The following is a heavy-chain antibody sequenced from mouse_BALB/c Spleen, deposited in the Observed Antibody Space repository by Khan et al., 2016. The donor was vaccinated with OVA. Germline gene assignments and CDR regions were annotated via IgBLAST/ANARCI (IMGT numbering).Heavy chain of an antibody. CDR3: ASAWTITTVVATDFDY. Sequence: EVQLQESGPGLVKPSQSLYLTCTVTGYSITSDYAWNWIRQFPGNKLEWMGYISYSGRTSYNPSLKSRISITRATSKNLFFLQLNSVTTEDKATYCCASAWTITTVVATDFDYWGQGTTLTVSS. CDR2: ISYSGRT. D-gene: IGHD1-1*01. V-gene: IGHV3-2*02. CDR1: GYSITSDYA. J-gene: IGHJ2*01.